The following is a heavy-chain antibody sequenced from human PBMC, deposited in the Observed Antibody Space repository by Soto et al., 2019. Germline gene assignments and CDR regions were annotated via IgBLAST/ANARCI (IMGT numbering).Heavy chain of an antibody. V-gene: IGHV3-23*01. D-gene: IGHD3-3*01. Sequence: GGSLRLSCAASGFTFSSDAMSWVRQAPGKGLEWVSAISGSGGSTYYADSVKGRFTISRDNSKNTLCLQMNSLRAEDTAVYYCAKDFNSPPQYYEFWSVFYGMDVWGQGTTLTVSS. J-gene: IGHJ6*02. CDR3: AKDFNSPPQYYEFWSVFYGMDV. CDR1: GFTFSSDA. CDR2: ISGSGGST.